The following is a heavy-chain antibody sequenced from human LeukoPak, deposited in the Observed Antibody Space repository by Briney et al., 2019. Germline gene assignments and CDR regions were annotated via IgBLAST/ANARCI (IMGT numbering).Heavy chain of an antibody. D-gene: IGHD6-13*01. V-gene: IGHV3-23*01. J-gene: IGHJ4*02. CDR2: ISGSGGST. CDR3: AKDYGWGQQLVYYDY. Sequence: PGGSLRLSCAASGFTFSSYAMSWVRQAPGKGLEWASAISGSGGSTYYADSVKGRFTISRDNSKNTLYLQMNSLRAEDTAVYYCAKDYGWGQQLVYYDYWGQGTLVTVSS. CDR1: GFTFSSYA.